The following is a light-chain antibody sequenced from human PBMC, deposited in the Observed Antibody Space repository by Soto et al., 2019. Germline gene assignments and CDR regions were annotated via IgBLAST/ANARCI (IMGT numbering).Light chain of an antibody. CDR2: GAS. CDR1: QSVSSSY. V-gene: IGKV3-20*01. CDR3: QQYGSSPC. Sequence: EIVLTQSPGTLSLSPGERATLSCRASQSVSSSYLAWYQQKPGQAPSLLIYGASSRATGIPDRFSGSGSGTDFTLTISRLEPEDFAVYYCQQYGSSPCFGPGTKVDIK. J-gene: IGKJ3*01.